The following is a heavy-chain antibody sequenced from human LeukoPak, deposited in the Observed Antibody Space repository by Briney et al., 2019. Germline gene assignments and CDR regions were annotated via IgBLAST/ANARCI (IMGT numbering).Heavy chain of an antibody. CDR1: GGSFSRYY. J-gene: IGHJ4*02. V-gene: IGHV4-34*01. CDR2: INHSGST. D-gene: IGHD4-17*01. CDR3: ARKLNYGYILFYFDY. Sequence: SETLSLTCAVYGGSFSRYYWSWIRQPPGKGLEWIGEINHSGSTNYNPSLKSRVTISVDTSKNQFSLKLSSVTAADTAVYYCARKLNYGYILFYFDYWGQGTLVTVSS.